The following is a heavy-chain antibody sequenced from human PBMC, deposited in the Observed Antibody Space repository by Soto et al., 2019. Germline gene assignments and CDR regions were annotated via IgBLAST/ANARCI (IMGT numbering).Heavy chain of an antibody. J-gene: IGHJ5*02. D-gene: IGHD3-9*01. CDR3: ARDGRYFDHNWFDP. Sequence: GGSLRLSCAASGFTFSSYWMSWVRQAPGKGLEWVANIKQDGSEKYYVDSVKGRFTISRDNAKNSLYLQMNSLKAEDTAVYYCARDGRYFDHNWFDPWGQGTLVTVSS. CDR1: GFTFSSYW. V-gene: IGHV3-7*01. CDR2: IKQDGSEK.